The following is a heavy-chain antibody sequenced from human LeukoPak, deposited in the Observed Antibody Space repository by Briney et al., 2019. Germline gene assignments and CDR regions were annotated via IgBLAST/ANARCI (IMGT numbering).Heavy chain of an antibody. CDR3: ARSIAAAGTRGWFDP. Sequence: EASVKVSCKASGYTFTSYGISWVRQAPGQGLEWMGWISAYNGNTNYAQKLQGRVTMTTDTSTSTAYMELRSLRSDDTAVYYCARSIAAAGTRGWFDPWGQGTLVTVSS. V-gene: IGHV1-18*01. CDR1: GYTFTSYG. D-gene: IGHD6-13*01. CDR2: ISAYNGNT. J-gene: IGHJ5*02.